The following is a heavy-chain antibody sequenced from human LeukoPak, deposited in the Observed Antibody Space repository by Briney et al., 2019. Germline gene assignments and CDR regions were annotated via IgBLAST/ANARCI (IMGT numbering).Heavy chain of an antibody. CDR1: GYTFTTYA. J-gene: IGHJ4*02. V-gene: IGHV1-3*01. CDR2: INAGNGNT. Sequence: ASVKVSCKTSGYTFTTYAFHRVRQAPGQRLEWMGSINAGNGNTKFSQNLQGRVTIARDTSASTAYMELSSLRSEDTAVYYCAREPSSGSSNYYLDQWGQGTLVTVSS. CDR3: AREPSSGSSNYYLDQ. D-gene: IGHD2-2*01.